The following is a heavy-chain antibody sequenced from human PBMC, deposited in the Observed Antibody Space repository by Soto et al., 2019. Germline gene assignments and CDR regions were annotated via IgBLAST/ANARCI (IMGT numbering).Heavy chain of an antibody. D-gene: IGHD3-10*01. J-gene: IGHJ4*02. CDR1: GGSFSGYY. CDR3: ARGYYSSLLGY. V-gene: IGHV4-34*01. Sequence: PSETLSLTCAVYGGSFSGYYWTWIRQPPGRGLEWIGEINRSGSTNYKSSLKSRVTMSIDTSKNQFFLNLTSVTAADTAVYYCARGYYSSLLGYWGQGTQVTVSS. CDR2: INRSGST.